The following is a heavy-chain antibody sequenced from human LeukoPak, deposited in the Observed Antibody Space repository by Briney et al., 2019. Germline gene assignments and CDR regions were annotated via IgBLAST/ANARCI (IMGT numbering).Heavy chain of an antibody. Sequence: PGGSLRLSCAASGFTFSSYAMSWVRQAPGKGLEWVSAISWNSGSIGYADSVKGRFTISRDNAKNSLYLQMNSLRAEDTALYYCAKDLDSSSWLFDYWGQGTLVTVSS. D-gene: IGHD6-13*01. J-gene: IGHJ4*02. V-gene: IGHV3-9*01. CDR3: AKDLDSSSWLFDY. CDR2: ISWNSGSI. CDR1: GFTFSSYA.